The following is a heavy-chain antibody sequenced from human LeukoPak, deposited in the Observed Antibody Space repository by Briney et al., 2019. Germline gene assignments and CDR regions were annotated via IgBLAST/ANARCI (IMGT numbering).Heavy chain of an antibody. CDR3: AGGLGSIAAAVYFDY. V-gene: IGHV4-34*01. CDR2: INHSGST. D-gene: IGHD6-13*01. CDR1: GGSLSAYY. Sequence: SETLSLTCAVHGGSLSAYYWSWIRQPPGKGLEWIGEINHSGSTNYNPSLKSRVTISVDTSKNQFSLKLSSLTAADTAVYYCAGGLGSIAAAVYFDYWGPGTLVTVSS. J-gene: IGHJ4*02.